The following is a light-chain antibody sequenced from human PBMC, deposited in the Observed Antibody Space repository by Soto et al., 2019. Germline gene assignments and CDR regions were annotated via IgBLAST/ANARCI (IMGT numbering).Light chain of an antibody. CDR1: SSDVGSYNS. V-gene: IGLV2-14*01. CDR2: AVT. J-gene: IGLJ2*01. CDR3: SSYTTSATLV. Sequence: QSALTQPASVSGSPGQSIAISCTGTSSDVGSYNSVSWYQQFPGKAPKLILYAVTNRPSGVSNRFSGSKSGNTASLTISGLQAEDEADYFCSSYTTSATLVFGVGTSSPS.